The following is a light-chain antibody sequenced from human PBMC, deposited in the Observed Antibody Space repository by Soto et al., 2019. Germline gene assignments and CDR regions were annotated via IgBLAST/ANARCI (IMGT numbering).Light chain of an antibody. CDR3: QQYNNWLIT. J-gene: IGKJ5*01. Sequence: EIVMTQSPATLSVSPGERATLSCRASQSVSSNLAWYQQKPGQAPRLLIYGASTRATGIPARFSGSGSGTEFTLTISSLQSEDFAVYYCQQYNNWLITFGQXXRL. V-gene: IGKV3-15*01. CDR2: GAS. CDR1: QSVSSN.